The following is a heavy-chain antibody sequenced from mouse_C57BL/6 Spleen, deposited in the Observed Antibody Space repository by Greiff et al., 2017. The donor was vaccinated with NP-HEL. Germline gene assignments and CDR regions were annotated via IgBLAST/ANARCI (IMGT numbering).Heavy chain of an antibody. CDR3: AKSYYSNYVYAMDY. Sequence: QVHVKQSGPGLVQPSQSLSITCTVSGFSLTSYGVHWVRQSPGKGLEWLGVIWRGGSTDYNAAFMSRLSITKDNSKSQVFFKMNSLQADDTAIYYCAKSYYSNYVYAMDYWGQGTSVTVSS. CDR2: IWRGGST. V-gene: IGHV2-5*01. CDR1: GFSLTSYG. D-gene: IGHD2-5*01. J-gene: IGHJ4*01.